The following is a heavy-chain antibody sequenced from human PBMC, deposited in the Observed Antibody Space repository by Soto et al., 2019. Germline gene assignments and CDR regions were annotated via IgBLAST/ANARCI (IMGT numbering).Heavy chain of an antibody. D-gene: IGHD5-18*01. CDR1: GFTFSSSA. CDR3: AKAGGYSFDYEVS. Sequence: EVQLLESGGGLVQPGGSLRLSCVASGFTFSSSAMSWVRQAPGKGLEWVSGLSGSGDSTYYADSVKGRFAISRDNSRNTLFLQMNSLRAEDTAIYYCAKAGGYSFDYEVSWGQGTLVTVSS. V-gene: IGHV3-23*01. CDR2: LSGSGDST. J-gene: IGHJ4*02.